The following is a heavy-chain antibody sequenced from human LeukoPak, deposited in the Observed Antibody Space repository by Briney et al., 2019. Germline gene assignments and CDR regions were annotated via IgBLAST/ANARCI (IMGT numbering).Heavy chain of an antibody. CDR2: IRSKANNYAT. CDR3: ARVSSSGSYYTIGY. Sequence: GGSLRLSCAASGFTFSGSAIHWVRQASGKGLEWVGRIRSKANNYATAYAASVKGRFTISRDDSRNTAYLQMNSLKTEDTAVYYCARVSSSGSYYTIGYWGQGTLVTVSS. J-gene: IGHJ4*02. D-gene: IGHD1-26*01. V-gene: IGHV3-73*01. CDR1: GFTFSGSA.